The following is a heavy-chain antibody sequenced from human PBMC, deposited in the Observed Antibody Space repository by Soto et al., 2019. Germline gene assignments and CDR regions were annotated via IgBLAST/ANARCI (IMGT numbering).Heavy chain of an antibody. CDR1: GGSFSGYY. CDR3: ARGDRDLEGGSSWQSDY. J-gene: IGHJ4*02. CDR2: INHSGST. V-gene: IGHV4-34*01. Sequence: QVQLQQWGAGLLKPSETLSLTCAVYGGSFSGYYWSWIRQPPGKGLEWIGEINHSGSTNYNPSLKSRVTISVDKSKNQFSLKLSSVTAADTAVYYCARGDRDLEGGSSWQSDYWGQGTLVTVSS. D-gene: IGHD6-13*01.